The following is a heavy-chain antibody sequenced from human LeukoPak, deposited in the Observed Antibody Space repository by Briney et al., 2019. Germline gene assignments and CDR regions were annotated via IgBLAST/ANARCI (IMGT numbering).Heavy chain of an antibody. CDR3: AKGARLLWFGELFWFDP. Sequence: GRSLRLSCAASGFTFDDYAMHWVRPAPGKGLEWVSGISWNSGSIGYADSVKGRFTISRDNAKNSLYLQMSSLRAEDTALYYCAKGARLLWFGELFWFDPWGQGTLVTVSS. CDR1: GFTFDDYA. V-gene: IGHV3-9*01. CDR2: ISWNSGSI. J-gene: IGHJ5*02. D-gene: IGHD3-10*01.